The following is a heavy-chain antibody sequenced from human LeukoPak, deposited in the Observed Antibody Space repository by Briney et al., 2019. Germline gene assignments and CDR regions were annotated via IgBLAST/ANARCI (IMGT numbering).Heavy chain of an antibody. J-gene: IGHJ3*02. Sequence: GGSLRLSCAASGFTVSSSYMTWVRQAPGKGLEWVSLLYSGDNTYYVDSVKGRFTISRDNSKNTLYLQMNSLRAEDTAVYYCASVEQWPQRGAFDIWGQGAVVTVSS. CDR3: ASVEQWPQRGAFDI. V-gene: IGHV3-53*01. CDR2: LYSGDNT. CDR1: GFTVSSSY. D-gene: IGHD6-19*01.